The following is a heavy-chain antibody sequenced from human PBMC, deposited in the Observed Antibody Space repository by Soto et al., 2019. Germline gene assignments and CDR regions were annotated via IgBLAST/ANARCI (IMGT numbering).Heavy chain of an antibody. V-gene: IGHV3-9*01. CDR1: GFTFDDYA. D-gene: IGHD6-13*01. CDR3: AKDMLGGSSSSRYYYGVDV. J-gene: IGHJ6*02. CDR2: ISWDSGTI. Sequence: EVQLVESGGGLVQPGRSLRLSCAASGFTFDDYAMHWVRQAPGKCLEWVSGISWDSGTIVYVDSVKGRFTISRDNAKNSLYLQMNSLRAEDTALYYCAKDMLGGSSSSRYYYGVDVWGQGTTVTVSS.